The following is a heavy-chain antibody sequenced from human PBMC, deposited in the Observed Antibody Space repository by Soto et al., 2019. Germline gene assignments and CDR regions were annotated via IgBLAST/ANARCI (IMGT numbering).Heavy chain of an antibody. CDR3: ARDVGSGVDP. CDR2: FVPILGLA. Sequence: QVQLVQSGAEVKKPGSSVKVSCKASGGTFSSYTISWVRQAPGQGLEWMGRFVPILGLAHYAQKFQGRVTITADKSTSTAYMELSSLRSGDTAVYYCARDVGSGVDPWGQGTLVTVSS. CDR1: GGTFSSYT. D-gene: IGHD3-10*01. J-gene: IGHJ5*02. V-gene: IGHV1-69*08.